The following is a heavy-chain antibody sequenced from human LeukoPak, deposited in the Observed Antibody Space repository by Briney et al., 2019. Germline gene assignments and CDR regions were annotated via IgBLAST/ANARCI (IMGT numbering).Heavy chain of an antibody. CDR2: INHSGST. Sequence: SETLSLTCAVYGGSFSGYYWSWIRQPPGKGLEWIGEINHSGSTNYNPSLKSRVTISVDTSKNQFSLKLSSVTAADTAVYYCARAMPDCNSTSSYSVWGQGTLVTVSS. CDR3: ARAMPDCNSTSSYSV. V-gene: IGHV4-34*01. CDR1: GGSFSGYY. J-gene: IGHJ4*02. D-gene: IGHD2-2*01.